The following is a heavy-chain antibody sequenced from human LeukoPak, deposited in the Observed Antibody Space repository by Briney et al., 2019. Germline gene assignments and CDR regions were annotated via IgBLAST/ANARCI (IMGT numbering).Heavy chain of an antibody. CDR1: GGSITGYY. CDR2: IYYSGST. CDR3: ARMGPYSSGSGD. J-gene: IGHJ4*02. Sequence: TSETLSLTCTVSGGSITGYYWSWIRQPPGKGLEWIGYIYYSGSTNYNPSLKSRVTISVDTSKNQFSLKLSSVTAADTAVYYCARMGPYSSGSGDWGQGTLVTVSS. D-gene: IGHD6-19*01. V-gene: IGHV4-59*08.